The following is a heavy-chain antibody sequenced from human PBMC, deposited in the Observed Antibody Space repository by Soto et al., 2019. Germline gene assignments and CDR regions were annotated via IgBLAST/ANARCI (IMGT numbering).Heavy chain of an antibody. J-gene: IGHJ6*02. Sequence: SGPTLVNPTQTLTLTCTFSGFSLSTSGMCVSWIRQPPGKALEWLALIDWDDDKYYSTSLKTRLTISKDTSKNQVVLTMTNMDPVDTATYYCARLVVVTAMDPYYYYGMDVWGQGTTVTVSS. D-gene: IGHD2-21*02. CDR1: GFSLSTSGMC. CDR3: ARLVVVTAMDPYYYYGMDV. CDR2: IDWDDDK. V-gene: IGHV2-70*01.